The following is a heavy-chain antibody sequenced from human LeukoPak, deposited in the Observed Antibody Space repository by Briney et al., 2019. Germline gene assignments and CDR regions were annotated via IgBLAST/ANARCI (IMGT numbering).Heavy chain of an antibody. CDR2: ITGSGGSI. CDR1: GFTFSSYA. V-gene: IGHV3-23*01. Sequence: GGSLRLSCAASGFTFSSYAMSWVRQAPGKGLEWVSAITGSGGSIYYVDSVRGRFTISRDNSQSTLYLQMNSLRAEDTAVYFCAKDRVYSYGYPYFDSWGQGTLVTVSS. D-gene: IGHD5-18*01. J-gene: IGHJ4*02. CDR3: AKDRVYSYGYPYFDS.